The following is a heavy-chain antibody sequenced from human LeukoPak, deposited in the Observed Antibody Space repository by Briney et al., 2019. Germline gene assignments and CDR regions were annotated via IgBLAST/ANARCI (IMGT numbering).Heavy chain of an antibody. V-gene: IGHV4-38-2*01. CDR1: GYSISSGYY. D-gene: IGHD6-19*01. CDR3: GLSKLGIAVAGPIDY. CDR2: IHHSGST. J-gene: IGHJ4*01. Sequence: SETLSLTCAVSGYSISSGYYWGWIRQPPGKGLEWIGSIHHSGSTYYNPSLKSRLTVSVDTSKNQFSLKLSSVTAADTAIYYCGLSKLGIAVAGPIDYWGQGTLVAVSS.